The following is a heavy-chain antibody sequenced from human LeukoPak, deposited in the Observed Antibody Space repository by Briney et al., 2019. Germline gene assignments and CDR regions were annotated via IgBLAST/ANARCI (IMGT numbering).Heavy chain of an antibody. CDR1: GYSITIGYS. V-gene: IGHV4-38-2*02. D-gene: IGHD2-2*01. J-gene: IGHJ5*02. Sequence: SQTLSLTRALSGYSITIGYSWAWIRQPPGKGLERIGSIYHSGSTYYNPSLKSRVTISVDTSKNQFSLKLSSVTAADTAVYYCARDVGPPRGYCSSTSCFSPLFDPWGQGTLVTVSS. CDR2: IYHSGST. CDR3: ARDVGPPRGYCSSTSCFSPLFDP.